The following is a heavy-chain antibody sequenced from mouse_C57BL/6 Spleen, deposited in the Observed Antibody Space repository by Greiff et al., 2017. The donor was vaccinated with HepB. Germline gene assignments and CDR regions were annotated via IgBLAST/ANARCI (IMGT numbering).Heavy chain of an antibody. CDR1: GYTFSSYA. J-gene: IGHJ1*03. CDR3: TRSGTGDWYFDV. CDR2: ISSGGDYI. Sequence: EVQLQESGEGLVKPGGSLKLSCAASGYTFSSYAMSWVRQTPEKRLEWVAYISSGGDYIYYADTVKGRFTISSDNARNTLYLQMSSLKSEDTAMYYCTRSGTGDWYFDVWGTGTTVTVSS. V-gene: IGHV5-9-1*02. D-gene: IGHD1-1*02.